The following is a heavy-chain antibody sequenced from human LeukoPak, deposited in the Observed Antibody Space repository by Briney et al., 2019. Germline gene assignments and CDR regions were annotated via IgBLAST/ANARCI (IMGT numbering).Heavy chain of an antibody. J-gene: IGHJ3*02. V-gene: IGHV4-59*08. CDR3: ARQQDSSGSSDAFDI. CDR1: GGSISSYY. CDR2: IYYSGST. Sequence: PSETLSLTCTVSGGSISSYYWSWIRRPPGKGLEWIGYIYYSGSTNYNPSLKSRVTISVDTSKNQFSLKLSSVTAADTAVYYCARQQDSSGSSDAFDIRGQGTMVTVSS. D-gene: IGHD3-22*01.